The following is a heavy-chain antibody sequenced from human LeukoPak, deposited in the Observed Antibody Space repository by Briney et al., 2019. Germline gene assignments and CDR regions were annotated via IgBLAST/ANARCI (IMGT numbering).Heavy chain of an antibody. Sequence: ASVKVSCKASGYTFTSYDINWVRQATGQGLEWIGWMNPNSGNTGYAQLFQGRVTITRNTSISTAYMELSSLRSDDTAVYYCARVAILGVGLDDYWGQGTPVTVSS. D-gene: IGHD3-3*01. V-gene: IGHV1-8*03. CDR3: ARVAILGVGLDDY. CDR1: GYTFTSYD. J-gene: IGHJ4*02. CDR2: MNPNSGNT.